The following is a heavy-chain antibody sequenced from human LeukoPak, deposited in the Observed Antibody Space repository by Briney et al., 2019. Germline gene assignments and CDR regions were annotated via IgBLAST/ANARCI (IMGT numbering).Heavy chain of an antibody. CDR2: ISSSGSTI. CDR1: GFTFSSYE. D-gene: IGHD5-12*01. V-gene: IGHV3-48*03. Sequence: GWSLRLSCAASGFTFSSYEMNWVRQAPGKGLEWVSYISSSGSTIYYADSVKGRFTISRDNSKNTLYLQMNSLRAEDTAVYYCASQYSGYDRQETDYWGQGTLVTVSS. CDR3: ASQYSGYDRQETDY. J-gene: IGHJ4*02.